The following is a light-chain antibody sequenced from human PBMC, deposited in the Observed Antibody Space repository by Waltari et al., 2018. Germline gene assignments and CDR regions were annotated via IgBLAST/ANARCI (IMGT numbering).Light chain of an antibody. J-gene: IGLJ2*01. CDR2: EVT. CDR1: SGDIGGFAL. CDR3: SSYSRGSSFVL. V-gene: IGLV2-23*02. Sequence: QSALTQPASVSGSPGQSITLSCTGTSGDIGGFALVSWYQQHPGKVPRLLIYEVTTRPSGVSSRFSGSESDNSATLTISALQTEDEADYYCSSYSRGSSFVLFGGGTRLTVL.